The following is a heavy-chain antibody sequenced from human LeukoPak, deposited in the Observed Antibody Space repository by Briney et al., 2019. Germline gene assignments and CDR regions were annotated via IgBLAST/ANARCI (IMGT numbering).Heavy chain of an antibody. CDR3: ARAPSNAHFDY. D-gene: IGHD3-3*02. CDR2: IYSGGST. V-gene: IGHV3-66*01. J-gene: IGHJ4*02. CDR1: EFSVGSNY. Sequence: QPGGSLRLSCAASEFSVGSNYMTWVRQAPGKGLEWVSLIYSGGSTYYADSVKGRFTTSRDNSNNTVYLQMNSLRAEDTAVYYCARAPSNAHFDYWGQGTLVTVSS.